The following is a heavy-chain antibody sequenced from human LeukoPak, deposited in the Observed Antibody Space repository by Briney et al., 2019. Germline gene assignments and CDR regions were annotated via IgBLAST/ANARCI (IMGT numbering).Heavy chain of an antibody. CDR1: GFTVSSNS. D-gene: IGHD4/OR15-4a*01. Sequence: GGSLRLSCTVSGFTVSSNSMSWVRQAPGKGLEWVSFIYSDNTLYSDSVKGRLTISRDNSKNTLYLQMNSLRAEDTAVYYCARRAGAYSHPYDYWGQGTLVTVSS. J-gene: IGHJ4*02. V-gene: IGHV3-53*01. CDR2: IYSDNT. CDR3: ARRAGAYSHPYDY.